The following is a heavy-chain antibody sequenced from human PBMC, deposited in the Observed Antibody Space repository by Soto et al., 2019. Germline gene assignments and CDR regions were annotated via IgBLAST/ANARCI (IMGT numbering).Heavy chain of an antibody. CDR1: GFTFSSYG. Sequence: GGSLRLSCAASGFTFSSYGMHWVRQAPGKGLEWVAVISYDGSNKYYADSVKGRFTISRDNSKNTLYLQMNSLRAEDTAVYYCAKVKDGYKTPFDYWGQGTLVTVSS. V-gene: IGHV3-30*18. CDR3: AKVKDGYKTPFDY. D-gene: IGHD5-12*01. CDR2: ISYDGSNK. J-gene: IGHJ4*02.